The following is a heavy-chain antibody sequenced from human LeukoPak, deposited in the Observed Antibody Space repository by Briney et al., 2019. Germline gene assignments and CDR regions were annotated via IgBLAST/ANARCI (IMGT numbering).Heavy chain of an antibody. CDR1: GYTFTSYG. D-gene: IGHD2-2*01. CDR3: ARRPSASGYDLYYNYYYYMDV. Sequence: PWASVKVSCKASGYTFTSYGINWVRQATGQGLEWMAYMNPNSANTGYAQKVQGRVTMTRNIAISTRYMQMSSLRSEDTAVYYCARRPSASGYDLYYNYYYYMDVWGKGTTVTVSS. J-gene: IGHJ6*03. CDR2: MNPNSANT. V-gene: IGHV1-8*01.